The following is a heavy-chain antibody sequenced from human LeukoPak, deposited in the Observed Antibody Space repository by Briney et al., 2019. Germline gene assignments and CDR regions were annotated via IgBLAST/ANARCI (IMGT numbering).Heavy chain of an antibody. V-gene: IGHV4-34*01. Sequence: PSETLSLTCAVYGGSFSGYYWSWIRQPPGKGLEWIGEINHSGSTNYNPSLKSRVTISVDTSKNQFSLKLSSVTAADTAVYYCAVPRRRGWGYAFDIWGQGTMVTVSS. CDR2: INHSGST. J-gene: IGHJ3*02. D-gene: IGHD3-16*01. CDR3: AVPRRRGWGYAFDI. CDR1: GGSFSGYY.